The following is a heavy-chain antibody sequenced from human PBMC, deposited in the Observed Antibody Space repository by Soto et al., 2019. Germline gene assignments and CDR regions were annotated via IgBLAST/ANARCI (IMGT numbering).Heavy chain of an antibody. D-gene: IGHD5-12*01. CDR2: IYYSGST. Sequence: SSETLSLTCTVSGGSISSGGYYWSWIRQHPGKGLEWVGYIYYSGSTYYNPSLKSRVTISVDTSKNQFSLKLSSVTAADTAVYYCERGGNSGYDFAWGQGTLVTVSS. J-gene: IGHJ5*02. CDR3: ERGGNSGYDFA. CDR1: GGSISSGGYY. V-gene: IGHV4-31*03.